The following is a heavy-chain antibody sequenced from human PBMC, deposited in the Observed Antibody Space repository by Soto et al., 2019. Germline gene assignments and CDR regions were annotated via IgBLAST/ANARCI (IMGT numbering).Heavy chain of an antibody. CDR3: ARMGALACPRYDY. V-gene: IGHV1-18*01. CDR2: ISAYNGNT. CDR1: GYTFTSYG. D-gene: IGHD6-19*01. Sequence: ASVKVSCKASGYTFTSYGISWVRQAPGQGLEWMGWISAYNGNTNYAQKLQGRVTMTTDTSTSTAYIELRSLRSDDTAVYYCARMGALACPRYDYWGQVXLVTVYS. J-gene: IGHJ4*02.